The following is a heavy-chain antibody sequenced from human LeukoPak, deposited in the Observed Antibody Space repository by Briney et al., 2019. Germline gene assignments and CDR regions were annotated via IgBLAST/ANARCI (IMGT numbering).Heavy chain of an antibody. V-gene: IGHV4-59*08. CDR3: ARLKLGAYFDL. CDR1: GGSTSSDY. D-gene: IGHD3-16*01. Sequence: PSETLSLTCTVSGGSTSSDYWSWIRQSPGKGLEWVGYVYNSGDTGKNPSLKSRVTILLDTSKNQCSLKLTSVSAADTAVYYCARLKLGAYFDLWGRGTPVTVSS. CDR2: VYNSGDT. J-gene: IGHJ2*01.